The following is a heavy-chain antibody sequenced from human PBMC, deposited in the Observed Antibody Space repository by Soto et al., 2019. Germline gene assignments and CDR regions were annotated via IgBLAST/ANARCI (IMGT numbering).Heavy chain of an antibody. Sequence: QGNLVQSWGGLVQPGMSLRLSCAASGFTFRNSGMEWIRQAPGKGLEWVARIWYDGSSQYYADSVKGRFTISRDKSKNTLYMEMNSVRVEDTAVYYCARDMDSNYEGMDVWGQGPTVIVSS. CDR3: ARDMDSNYEGMDV. J-gene: IGHJ6*01. D-gene: IGHD4-4*01. V-gene: IGHV3-33*01. CDR2: IWYDGSSQ. CDR1: GFTFRNSG.